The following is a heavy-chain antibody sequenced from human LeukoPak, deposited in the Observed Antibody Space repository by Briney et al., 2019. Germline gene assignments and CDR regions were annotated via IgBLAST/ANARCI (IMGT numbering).Heavy chain of an antibody. CDR3: ARDGLNYTPFDY. Sequence: GGSLRLSCAASGFTFSSHSMNWVRQAPGKGLEWVSSISSSSSYIYYADSVKGRFTISRDNAKNSLYLQMNSLRAEDTAVYYCARDGLNYTPFDYWGQGTLVTVSS. CDR2: ISSSSSYI. J-gene: IGHJ4*02. CDR1: GFTFSSHS. D-gene: IGHD3-3*01. V-gene: IGHV3-21*01.